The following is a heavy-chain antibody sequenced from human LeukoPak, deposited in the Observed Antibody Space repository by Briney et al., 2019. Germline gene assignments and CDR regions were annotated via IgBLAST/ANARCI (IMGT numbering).Heavy chain of an antibody. V-gene: IGHV4-34*01. CDR2: INHSGST. CDR3: ARVGFPPTDY. Sequence: SETLSLTCAVYGGSFSGYYWSWIRQPPGKGLEWIGEINHSGSTNYNPSLKSRVTISVDTSKNQFSLKLSSVTAADTAVYYCARVGFPPTDYWGQGTLVTVSS. J-gene: IGHJ4*02. CDR1: GGSFSGYY.